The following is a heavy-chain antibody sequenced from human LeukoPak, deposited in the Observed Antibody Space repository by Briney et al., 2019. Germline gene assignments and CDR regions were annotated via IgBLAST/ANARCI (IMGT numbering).Heavy chain of an antibody. CDR2: ISWNSGSI. V-gene: IGHV3-9*01. CDR3: AKDGSSSLLGAFDI. J-gene: IGHJ3*02. D-gene: IGHD6-13*01. CDR1: GFTFDDYA. Sequence: TGRSLRLSCAASGFTFDDYAMHWVRQAPGKGLEWVSGISWNSGSIVYADSVKGRFTISRDNAKNSLYLRMNSLGAEDTAFYYCAKDGSSSLLGAFDIWGQGTMVTVSS.